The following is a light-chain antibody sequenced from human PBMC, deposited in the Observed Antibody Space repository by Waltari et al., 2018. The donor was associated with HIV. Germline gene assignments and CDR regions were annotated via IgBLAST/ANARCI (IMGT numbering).Light chain of an antibody. CDR2: DDT. CDR1: NVGSKS. CDR3: RVWDSRSDHWV. V-gene: IGLV3-21*02. Sequence: SYVLTQPPSVSVAPGQTAQITCQGDNVGSKSLHWYQQRPGQSPVLVSYDDTDRPSRMPGRFVGSNSANTSTPTISRVEVGDEADYFCRVWDSRSDHWVFGGGTKLTVL. J-gene: IGLJ3*02.